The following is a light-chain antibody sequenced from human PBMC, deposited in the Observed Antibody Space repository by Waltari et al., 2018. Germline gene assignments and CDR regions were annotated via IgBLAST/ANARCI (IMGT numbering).Light chain of an antibody. CDR2: RNN. V-gene: IGLV1-44*01. Sequence: QSVLTQPPSASGTPGQRATIACSGGSSNIESNTVNWYQQLPGTAPKLLIYRNNQRPSGVPDRFSGSKSGTSASLGISGLQSEDEADYYCAAWDDRLNGPVFGGGTKLTVL. CDR3: AAWDDRLNGPV. CDR1: SSNIESNT. J-gene: IGLJ3*02.